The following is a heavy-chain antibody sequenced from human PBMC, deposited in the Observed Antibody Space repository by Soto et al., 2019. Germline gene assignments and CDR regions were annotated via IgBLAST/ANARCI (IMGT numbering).Heavy chain of an antibody. Sequence: ASVKVSCKASGYTFSNYATHWVRQAPGQRLEWMGWINAGNGNTKYSQKFQGRVTITRDTSASTAYMELSSLRSEDTAVYYCTRVLGIQLWSFDFWGQGTLVTVSS. CDR2: INAGNGNT. J-gene: IGHJ4*02. D-gene: IGHD5-18*01. CDR3: TRVLGIQLWSFDF. V-gene: IGHV1-3*01. CDR1: GYTFSNYA.